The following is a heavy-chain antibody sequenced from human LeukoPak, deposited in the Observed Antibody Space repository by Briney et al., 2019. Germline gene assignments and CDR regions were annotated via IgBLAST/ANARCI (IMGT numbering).Heavy chain of an antibody. D-gene: IGHD2-2*01. J-gene: IGHJ4*02. CDR1: GYTFTGYY. CDR2: INPNSGGT. V-gene: IGHV1-2*02. Sequence: ASVKVPCKASGYTFTGYYMHWVRQAPGQGLEWMGWINPNSGGTNYAQKFQGRVTMTRDTSISTAYMELSRLRSDDTAVYYCARDLPAAITDQVDYWGQGTLVTVSS. CDR3: ARDLPAAITDQVDY.